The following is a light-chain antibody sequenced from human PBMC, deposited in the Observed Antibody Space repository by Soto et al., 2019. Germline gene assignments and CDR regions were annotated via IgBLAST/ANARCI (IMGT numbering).Light chain of an antibody. CDR3: AAWDDSLNGWG. CDR1: SSNIGSNY. V-gene: IGLV1-44*01. Sequence: QSVLTQPPSVAAAPGQKVTISCSGSSSNIGSNYVSWYQQLPGTAPKLLIYSNNQRTSGVPDRFSCSKSGASASLAISGLQSEAESDYYCAAWDDSLNGWGFGGGTKLTVL. J-gene: IGLJ3*02. CDR2: SNN.